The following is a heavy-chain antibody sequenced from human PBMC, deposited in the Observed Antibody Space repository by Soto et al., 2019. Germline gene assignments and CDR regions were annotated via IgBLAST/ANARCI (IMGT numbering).Heavy chain of an antibody. Sequence: EVQLVQSGAEVKKPGESLRISCKGSGYSFTSYWISWVRQMPGKGLEWMGRIDPSDAYTNYIPSFQGHVTISADKSISTAYLQWSSRKPSDTAMDYCASCPVGSLLPGIAVVGIGGMDVWGQGTTVTVSS. J-gene: IGHJ6*02. CDR2: IDPSDAYT. V-gene: IGHV5-10-1*01. CDR3: ASCPVGSLLPGIAVVGIGGMDV. D-gene: IGHD6-19*01. CDR1: GYSFTSYW.